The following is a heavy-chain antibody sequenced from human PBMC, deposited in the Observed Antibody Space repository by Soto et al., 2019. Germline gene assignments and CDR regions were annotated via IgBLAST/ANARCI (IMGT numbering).Heavy chain of an antibody. CDR2: IYPGDSDT. CDR3: ARARMVRGVIKTFYDWFDP. J-gene: IGHJ5*02. Sequence: PGESLKISCKGSGYSFTSYWIGWVRQMPGKGLEWMGIIYPGDSDTRYSPSFQGQVTISADKSISTAYLQWSSLKASDTAMYYCARARMVRGVIKTFYDWFDPWGQGTLVAAPQ. CDR1: GYSFTSYW. D-gene: IGHD3-10*01. V-gene: IGHV5-51*01.